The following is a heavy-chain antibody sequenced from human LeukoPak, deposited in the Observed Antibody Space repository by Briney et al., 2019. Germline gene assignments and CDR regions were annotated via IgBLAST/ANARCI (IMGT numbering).Heavy chain of an antibody. J-gene: IGHJ3*02. CDR1: GFTFSSYG. CDR3: AKKYSSSPSGAFDI. D-gene: IGHD6-6*01. CDR2: IRYDGSNK. V-gene: IGHV3-30*02. Sequence: GSLRLSCAASGFTFSSYGMHWVRQAPGKGLEWVAFIRYDGSNKYYADSVKGRITISRDNSKNTLYLQMNSLRAEDTAVYYCAKKYSSSPSGAFDIWGQGTMVTVSS.